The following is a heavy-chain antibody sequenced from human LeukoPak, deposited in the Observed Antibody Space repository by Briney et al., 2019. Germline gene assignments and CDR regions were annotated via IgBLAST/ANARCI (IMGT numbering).Heavy chain of an antibody. V-gene: IGHV3-23*01. CDR3: AKDPNGDYIGAFDF. J-gene: IGHJ3*01. CDR2: ITANGGYT. Sequence: LSGGSLRLSCAASAFSFSKFALIWVRQAPGKGLEWVSAITANGGYTLYADAVKGRFTVSRDNSKNTLYLQINSLRPEDTAMYYCAKDPNGDYIGAFDFWGRGTMVTVSS. CDR1: AFSFSKFA. D-gene: IGHD4-17*01.